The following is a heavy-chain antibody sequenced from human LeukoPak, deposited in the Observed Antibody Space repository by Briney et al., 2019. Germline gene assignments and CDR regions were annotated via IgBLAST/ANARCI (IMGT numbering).Heavy chain of an antibody. J-gene: IGHJ5*02. CDR1: GGTFSSYA. CDR2: IIPVFGTS. Sequence: SVKVSCKASGGTFSSYAISWVRQAPGQGLEWMGGIIPVFGTSNYAQKFQGRVTITADESTRTAYMELSSLRSEDTAVYYCARGCRGVWFGESHWFDPWGQGTLVTVSS. CDR3: ARGCRGVWFGESHWFDP. D-gene: IGHD3-10*01. V-gene: IGHV1-69*13.